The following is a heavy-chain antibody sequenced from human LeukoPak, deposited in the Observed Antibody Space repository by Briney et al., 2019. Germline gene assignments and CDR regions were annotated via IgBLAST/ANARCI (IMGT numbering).Heavy chain of an antibody. CDR1: GFTFSSYN. Sequence: HPGGSLRLSCAASGFTFSSYNMNWVRQAQGKGLEWVAVIWYDGNNKYYADSVKGRFTISRDNSKNTLYLQMNSLRAEDTAVFYCARDHGDYAHNWFDPWGQGTLVTVSS. CDR3: ARDHGDYAHNWFDP. CDR2: IWYDGNNK. J-gene: IGHJ5*02. D-gene: IGHD4-17*01. V-gene: IGHV3-33*08.